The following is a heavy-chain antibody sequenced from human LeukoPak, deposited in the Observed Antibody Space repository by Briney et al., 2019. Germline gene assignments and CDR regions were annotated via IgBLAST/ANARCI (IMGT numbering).Heavy chain of an antibody. CDR2: IRSKANSYAT. V-gene: IGHV3-73*01. J-gene: IGHJ4*02. Sequence: PGGSLRLSCAASGFTFSSYEMNWVRQAPGKGLEWVGRIRSKANSYATAYAASVIGRFTISRDDSKNTTFLQMDSLKTEDTAVYYCICSTLGFWGQGTLVTVSS. D-gene: IGHD3-16*01. CDR1: GFTFSSYE. CDR3: ICSTLGF.